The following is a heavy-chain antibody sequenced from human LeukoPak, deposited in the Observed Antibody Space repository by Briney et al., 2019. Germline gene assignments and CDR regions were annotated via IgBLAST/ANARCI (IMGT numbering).Heavy chain of an antibody. CDR1: GFTFSSYW. Sequence: PGGSLRLSCAASGFTFSSYWMHWVRQAPGRGLGWVSRINSVVSSTSYADSVTGRFTIYRDNAKNTLYLQMNSLRAEDTAVYYCARITGYDSSGFPVDFDYWGQGTLVTVSS. J-gene: IGHJ4*02. CDR2: INSVVSST. D-gene: IGHD3-22*01. CDR3: ARITGYDSSGFPVDFDY. V-gene: IGHV3-74*01.